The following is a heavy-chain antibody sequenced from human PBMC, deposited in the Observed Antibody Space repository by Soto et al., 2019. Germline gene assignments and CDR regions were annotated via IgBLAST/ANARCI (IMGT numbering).Heavy chain of an antibody. CDR1: GGSISSGGYY. CDR3: ARVGVYDRLFDF. J-gene: IGHJ4*02. Sequence: SETLSLTCTVSGGSISSGGYYWSWIRQHPVKGLEWIGYIYYSGSTYYNPSLKSRVTISVDTSKNQFSLKLSSVTAADTAVYYCARVGVYDRLFDFWGQGTLVTVSS. D-gene: IGHD3-22*01. V-gene: IGHV4-31*03. CDR2: IYYSGST.